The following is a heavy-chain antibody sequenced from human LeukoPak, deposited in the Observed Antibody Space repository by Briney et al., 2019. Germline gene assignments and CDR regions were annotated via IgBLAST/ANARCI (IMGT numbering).Heavy chain of an antibody. CDR2: IYTSGST. V-gene: IGHV4-4*07. D-gene: IGHD4-17*01. CDR1: GGSISSYY. J-gene: IGHJ4*02. CDR3: ARENDYGDPYYFDY. Sequence: PSETLSLTCTVSGGSISSYYWSWIRQPAGKGLEWIGRIYTSGSTNYNPSLKSRVTMSVDTSKNQFSLKLSSVTAADTAVYYCARENDYGDPYYFDYWGQGTLVTVSS.